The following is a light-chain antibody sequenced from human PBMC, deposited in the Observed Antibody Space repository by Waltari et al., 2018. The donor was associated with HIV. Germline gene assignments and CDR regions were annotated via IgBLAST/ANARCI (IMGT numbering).Light chain of an antibody. V-gene: IGKV1-5*03. J-gene: IGKJ2*01. Sequence: IQMTQSPSILSASVGDRVTITCRASQNVDSSLAWYQQRPGKAPKLLIYKASTVQYGVPARFTGSGSGTNFTLTINSLHPDDFATYYCQQYNSDFYTFGLGT. CDR3: QQYNSDFYT. CDR1: QNVDSS. CDR2: KAS.